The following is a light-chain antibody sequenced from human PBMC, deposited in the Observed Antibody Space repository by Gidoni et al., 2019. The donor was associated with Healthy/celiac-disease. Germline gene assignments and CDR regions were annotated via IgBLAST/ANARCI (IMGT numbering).Light chain of an antibody. V-gene: IGKV1-33*01. Sequence: PSSLSAAVGDRVTITCQASQDISNYLNWYQQKPGKAPKLLIYDASNLETGVPSRFSGSGSGTDFTFTISSLQPEDIATYYCQQYDNLLITFXQXTRLEIK. CDR2: DAS. CDR1: QDISNY. J-gene: IGKJ5*01. CDR3: QQYDNLLIT.